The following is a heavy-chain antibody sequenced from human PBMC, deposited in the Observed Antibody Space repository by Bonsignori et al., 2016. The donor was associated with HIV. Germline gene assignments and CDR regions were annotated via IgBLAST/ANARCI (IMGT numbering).Heavy chain of an antibody. J-gene: IGHJ6*03. D-gene: IGHD6-19*01. V-gene: IGHV4-4*07. CDR2: IYTSGST. CDR3: ARASSGWPITDYYYMDV. Sequence: WIRQPPGKGLEWIGRIYTSGSTNYNPSLKSRVTMSVDTSKNQFSLKLSSVTAADTAVYYCARASSGWPITDYYYMDVWGKGTTVTVSS.